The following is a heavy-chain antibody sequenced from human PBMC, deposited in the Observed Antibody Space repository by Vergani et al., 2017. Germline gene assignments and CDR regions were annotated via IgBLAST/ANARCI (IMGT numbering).Heavy chain of an antibody. J-gene: IGHJ3*02. D-gene: IGHD3-9*01. V-gene: IGHV3-48*01. CDR2: ISSSSSTI. CDR3: ARDERYFDWLLYRHAFDI. Sequence: EVQLVESGGGLVQPGGSLRLSCAASGFTFSSYSMNWVRQAPGKGLEWVSYISSSSSTIDYADSVKGRFSISRDNAKNSLYLQMNSLRAEDTAVYYSARDERYFDWLLYRHAFDIWGQGTMVTVSS. CDR1: GFTFSSYS.